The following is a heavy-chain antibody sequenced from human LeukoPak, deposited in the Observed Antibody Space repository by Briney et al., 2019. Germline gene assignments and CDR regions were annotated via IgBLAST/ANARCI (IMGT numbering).Heavy chain of an antibody. D-gene: IGHD3-10*01. CDR2: IVVGSGNT. Sequence: ASVKVSCKASGFTFTGSAVQWVRQARGQRLEWIGWIVVGSGNTNYAQKFQERVTITRDMSTSTAYMELSSLRSEDTAVYYCAADPAFGELLPRSFDYWGQGTLVTVSS. CDR3: AADPAFGELLPRSFDY. CDR1: GFTFTGSA. V-gene: IGHV1-58*01. J-gene: IGHJ4*02.